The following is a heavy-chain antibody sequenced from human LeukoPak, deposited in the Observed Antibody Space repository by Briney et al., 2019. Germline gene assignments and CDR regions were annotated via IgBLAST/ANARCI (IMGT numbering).Heavy chain of an antibody. CDR1: GVTFSRYG. CDR3: AKDRSNSWAFDY. J-gene: IGHJ4*02. Sequence: PGGSLRLSCAASGVTFSRYGMHWVRQAPGRGLEWVAVISYDGSNKYYADSVKGRFTISRDNSKNTLYLQMNSLRAEDTAVYYCAKDRSNSWAFDYWGQGTLVTVSS. CDR2: ISYDGSNK. V-gene: IGHV3-30*18. D-gene: IGHD6-13*01.